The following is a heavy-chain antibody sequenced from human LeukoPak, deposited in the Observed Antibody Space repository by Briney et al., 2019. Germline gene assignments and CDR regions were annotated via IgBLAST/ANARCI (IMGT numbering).Heavy chain of an antibody. Sequence: SVKVSCKASGGTFSSNAISWVRQAPGQGLEWMGRIIPIFGTANYAQKFQGRVTITTDESTSTAYMELSSLRSEDTAVYYCARDRGRDYQKTWFDPWGQGTLVTVSS. CDR1: GGTFSSNA. D-gene: IGHD4-17*01. CDR3: ARDRGRDYQKTWFDP. CDR2: IIPIFGTA. V-gene: IGHV1-69*05. J-gene: IGHJ5*02.